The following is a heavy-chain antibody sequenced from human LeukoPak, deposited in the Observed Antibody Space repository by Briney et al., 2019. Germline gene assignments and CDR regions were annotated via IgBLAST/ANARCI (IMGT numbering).Heavy chain of an antibody. CDR3: ARGAWGIAVAGYLVY. J-gene: IGHJ4*02. Sequence: PSETLSLTCTVSGGSISSYYWSWIRQPPGKGLEWIGEINHSGSTNYNPSLKSRVTISVDTSKNQFSLKLSSVTAADTAVYYCARGAWGIAVAGYLVYWGQGTLVTVSS. CDR1: GGSISSYY. V-gene: IGHV4-34*01. CDR2: INHSGST. D-gene: IGHD6-19*01.